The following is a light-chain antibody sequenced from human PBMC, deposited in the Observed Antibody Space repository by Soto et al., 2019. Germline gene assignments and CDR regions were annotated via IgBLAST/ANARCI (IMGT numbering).Light chain of an antibody. Sequence: EIVMTQSPVTLSVSPGERATLSCRASQYVSNNLAWYQQKPGQAPRLLIYGASTRATGFPARFSGSGSGTEFTLTISSLQSEDFAVYFCQQYKSWPRTFGQGTKVDIK. CDR3: QQYKSWPRT. J-gene: IGKJ1*01. CDR2: GAS. CDR1: QYVSNN. V-gene: IGKV3-15*01.